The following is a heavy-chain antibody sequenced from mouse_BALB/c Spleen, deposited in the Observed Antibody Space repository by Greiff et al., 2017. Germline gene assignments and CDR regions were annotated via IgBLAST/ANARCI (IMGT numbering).Heavy chain of an antibody. CDR3: AKQAYTYAMDY. D-gene: IGHD2-10*01. CDR1: GFPLTDYG. J-gene: IGHJ4*01. CDR2: IWGGGST. Sequence: QVQVVESGPGLLAPSQSLSITCPVSGFPLTDYGLSWIRPPPGKGLEVLGVIWGGGSTYFNSALKSRLSSSKDNSKSQVFLKMNSLQTDDTAMYYCAKQAYTYAMDYWGQGTSVTVSS. V-gene: IGHV2-6-5*01.